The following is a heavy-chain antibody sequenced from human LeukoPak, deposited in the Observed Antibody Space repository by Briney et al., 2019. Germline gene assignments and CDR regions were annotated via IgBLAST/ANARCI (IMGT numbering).Heavy chain of an antibody. V-gene: IGHV1-2*02. D-gene: IGHD2-15*01. CDR3: ATDPPHCSGGSCYPDYFDY. Sequence: ASVKVSCKASGYTFTGYYMHWVRQAPGQGLEWMGWINPNSGGTNYAQKFQGRVTMTRDTSISSAYMELSRLRSDDTAVYYCATDPPHCSGGSCYPDYFDYWGQGTLVTVSS. CDR2: INPNSGGT. J-gene: IGHJ4*02. CDR1: GYTFTGYY.